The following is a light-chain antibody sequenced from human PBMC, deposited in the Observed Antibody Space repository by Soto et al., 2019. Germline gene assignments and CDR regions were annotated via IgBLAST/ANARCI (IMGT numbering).Light chain of an antibody. Sequence: ETVLTQSPGTLSLSPGERASLSCRASQIISGRYLAWYQQKPGQAPRLLIYDASSRATGIPDGFSGSGSGTDFILTISRLEPEDFAVYSCQQYGSSPLTFGGGTKVEI. J-gene: IGKJ4*01. CDR2: DAS. V-gene: IGKV3-20*01. CDR3: QQYGSSPLT. CDR1: QIISGRY.